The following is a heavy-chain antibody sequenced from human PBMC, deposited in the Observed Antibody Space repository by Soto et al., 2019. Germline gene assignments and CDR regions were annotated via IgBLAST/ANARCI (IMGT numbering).Heavy chain of an antibody. J-gene: IGHJ6*02. CDR1: GYTFTGYY. CDR2: INPNSGGT. Sequence: ASVKVSCKASGYTFTGYYMHWVRQAPGQGLEWMGWINPNSGGTNYAQKFQGRVTMARDTSISTAYMELSRLRSDDTAVYYCARVGDVSYYYYGMDVWGQGTTVTVSS. CDR3: ARVGDVSYYYYGMDV. D-gene: IGHD4-17*01. V-gene: IGHV1-2*02.